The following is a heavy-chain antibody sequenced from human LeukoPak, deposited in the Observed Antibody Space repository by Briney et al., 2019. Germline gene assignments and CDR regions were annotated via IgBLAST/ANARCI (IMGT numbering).Heavy chain of an antibody. CDR3: ASCEGSTSCYYVDY. V-gene: IGHV3-23*01. CDR2: ISGSGGKT. D-gene: IGHD2-2*01. Sequence: GGSLRLSCAASGFTFSSYAMSWVRQAPGKGLEWVSGISGSGGKTYYADSVKGRFTISRDNSRNTLYLHLNSLRAEDTAVYYCASCEGSTSCYYVDYWGQGTLVTVSS. CDR1: GFTFSSYA. J-gene: IGHJ4*02.